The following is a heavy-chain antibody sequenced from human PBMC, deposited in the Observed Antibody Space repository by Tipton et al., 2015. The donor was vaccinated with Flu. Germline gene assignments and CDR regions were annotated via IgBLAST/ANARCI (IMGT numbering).Heavy chain of an antibody. CDR1: GGSINSSY. Sequence: TLSLTCSVSGGSINSSYWSWIRQSPGKGLEWIGNIQYSGHTNYNPSLKSRVTIAVDTSKNQFSLQLSSVAAADTAVYYCARHVDRSWMLEFWGQGTLVTVPS. V-gene: IGHV4-59*01. J-gene: IGHJ4*02. D-gene: IGHD3-10*01. CDR2: IQYSGHT. CDR3: ARHVDRSWMLEF.